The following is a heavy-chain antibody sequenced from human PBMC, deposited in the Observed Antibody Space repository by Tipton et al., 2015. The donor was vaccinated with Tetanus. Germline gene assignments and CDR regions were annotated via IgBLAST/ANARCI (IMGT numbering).Heavy chain of an antibody. V-gene: IGHV4-30-4*01. CDR2: IYYSGST. J-gene: IGHJ3*02. CDR3: ARDNGPTTLPGAFDI. D-gene: IGHD4-17*01. Sequence: TLSLTCTVSGGSISSGDYYWSWIRQPPGKGLEWIGYIYYSGSTYYNPSLKSRVTISVDTAKNQFFLKLSSVTAADTAVYYCARDNGPTTLPGAFDIWGQGTMVTVSS. CDR1: GGSISSGDYY.